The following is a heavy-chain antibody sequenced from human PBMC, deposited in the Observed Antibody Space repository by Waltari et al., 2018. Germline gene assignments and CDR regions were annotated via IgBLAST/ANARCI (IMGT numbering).Heavy chain of an antibody. CDR1: GDYVSSGPYF. CDR3: ARDRSGTINSFDP. CDR2: MFYSGTT. V-gene: IGHV4-39*07. Sequence: QLQLQESGPRLVKPAETLSLTCPVSGDYVSSGPYFWAWIRQPPGKGLEWLGSMFYSGTTYHNSSLNSRVTISVDTSKNQVSLQLKSVTAADTAVYFCARDRSGTINSFDPWGRGTLVTVSS. D-gene: IGHD1-26*01. J-gene: IGHJ5*02.